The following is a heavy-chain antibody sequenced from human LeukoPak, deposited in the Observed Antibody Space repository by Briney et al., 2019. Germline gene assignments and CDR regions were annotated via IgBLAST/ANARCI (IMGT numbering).Heavy chain of an antibody. Sequence: GGSLRLSCAASGFIFSNHWMHWVRQAPGRGLVWVARINGDGSSTKYADSVKGRFTISRDNAKNTLYLQMNSLRAEDTAVYSCARELVVRAGDYFDNWGQGTQVTVSS. CDR3: ARELVVRAGDYFDN. CDR1: GFIFSNHW. CDR2: INGDGSST. D-gene: IGHD2-2*01. V-gene: IGHV3-74*01. J-gene: IGHJ4*02.